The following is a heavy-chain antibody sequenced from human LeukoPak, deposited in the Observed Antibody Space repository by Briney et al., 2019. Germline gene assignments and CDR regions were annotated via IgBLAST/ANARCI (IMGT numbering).Heavy chain of an antibody. J-gene: IGHJ2*01. D-gene: IGHD4-11*01. CDR2: ISYDGSNQ. CDR1: GFTFSSYG. V-gene: IGHV3-30*03. CDR3: ARRYGNYDWYFDL. Sequence: PGGSLRLSCAASGFTFSSYGIHWVRQAPGKGLEWVAVISYDGSNQYYAESVKGRFTISRDDSKNTLYLQMDSLRAEDTAVYYCARRYGNYDWYFDLWGRGTLVTVSS.